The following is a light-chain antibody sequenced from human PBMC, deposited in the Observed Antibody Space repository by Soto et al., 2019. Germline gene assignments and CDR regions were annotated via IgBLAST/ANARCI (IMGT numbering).Light chain of an antibody. V-gene: IGLV2-8*01. CDR1: SNDVGHSSF. J-gene: IGLJ1*01. Sequence: QSVLTQPPSASGSPGQSVTISCTGNSNDVGHSSFISWYQQHAGEGPKLIIYEVSKRPSGVPDRFSGSKSGNTASLSVSGLQDEDEADYFCNAQADNGKHVFGTGTKLTVL. CDR2: EVS. CDR3: NAQADNGKHV.